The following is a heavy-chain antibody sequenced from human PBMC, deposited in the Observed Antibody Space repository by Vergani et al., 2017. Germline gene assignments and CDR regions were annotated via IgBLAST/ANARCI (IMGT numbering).Heavy chain of an antibody. CDR2: VNWNGVGS. V-gene: IGHV3-20*04. CDR3: ATIDSSGYYPSYNVPDY. D-gene: IGHD3-22*01. J-gene: IGHJ4*02. CDR1: GFKFDDYG. Sequence: EVQLVESGGRVVRPGGSLRLSCIASGFKFDDYGMNWFRHVPGKGLEWVAGVNWNGVGSAYADSVRGRFIISRDNAKNSLFLQMNSLRVEDTALYYCATIDSSGYYPSYNVPDYWGQGTQVTVSS.